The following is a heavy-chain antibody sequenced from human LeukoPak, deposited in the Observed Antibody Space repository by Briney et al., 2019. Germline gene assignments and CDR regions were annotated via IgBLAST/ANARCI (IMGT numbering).Heavy chain of an antibody. CDR1: GFTFSSYS. CDR3: ARVLQWYDSSDPIGY. Sequence: GGSLRLSCAASGFTFSSYSMNWVRQAPGKGLEWVSYISSSSSTIYYADSVKGRFTISRDNAKNSLYLQMNSLRAEDTAVYYCARVLQWYDSSDPIGYWGQGTLVTVSS. CDR2: ISSSSSTI. D-gene: IGHD3-22*01. J-gene: IGHJ4*02. V-gene: IGHV3-48*04.